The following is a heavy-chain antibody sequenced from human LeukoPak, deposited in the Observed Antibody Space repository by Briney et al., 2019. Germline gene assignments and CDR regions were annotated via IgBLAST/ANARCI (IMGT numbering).Heavy chain of an antibody. J-gene: IGHJ5*02. CDR2: MNPNSGNT. CDR3: ARGGWYYDFWSGSGLFDP. D-gene: IGHD3-3*01. Sequence: ASVKVSCKASGYTFTSYDINWVRQATGQGLEWMGWMNPNSGNTGYAQKFQGRVTITRNTSISTAYMELSSLRSEDTAVYYCARGGWYYDFWSGSGLFDPWGQGTLVTVSS. V-gene: IGHV1-8*03. CDR1: GYTFTSYD.